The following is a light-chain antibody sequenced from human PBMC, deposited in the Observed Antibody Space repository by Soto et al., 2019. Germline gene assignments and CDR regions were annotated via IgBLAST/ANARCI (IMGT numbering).Light chain of an antibody. J-gene: IGLJ1*01. CDR3: SSYTGGNPSYV. V-gene: IGLV2-14*01. Sequence: QSVLTQPASVSGSPGQSITISCTGTSSDVGGYNFVSWYQQYPGEAPKLMIYEVTIRPSGVSDRFSGSKSGNTASLTVSGLQAEDEADYYCSSYTGGNPSYVFGTGTKLTVL. CDR1: SSDVGGYNF. CDR2: EVT.